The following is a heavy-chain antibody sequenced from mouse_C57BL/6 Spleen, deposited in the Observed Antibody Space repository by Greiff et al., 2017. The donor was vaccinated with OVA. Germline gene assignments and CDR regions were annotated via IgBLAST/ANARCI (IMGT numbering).Heavy chain of an antibody. D-gene: IGHD4-1*01. V-gene: IGHV1-7*01. CDR2: INPSSGYT. J-gene: IGHJ2*01. CDR3: ARSNFFY. Sequence: VQLQQSGAELAKPGASVKLSCKASGYTFTSYWMHWVKQRPGQGLEWIGYINPSSGYTKYNQKFKDKATLTADKSSRTAYMQLSSLTYEDSAVYYCARSNFFYWGQGTTLTVSA. CDR1: GYTFTSYW.